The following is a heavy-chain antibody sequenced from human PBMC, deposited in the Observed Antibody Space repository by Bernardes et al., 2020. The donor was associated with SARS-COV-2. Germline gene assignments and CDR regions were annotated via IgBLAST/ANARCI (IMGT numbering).Heavy chain of an antibody. J-gene: IGHJ6*02. Sequence: GGSLRLSCAGSGYTFSLHWMTWVRQAPGKGLEWVANIKPDGSEKYYVDSVKGRFTISRDNAKNSLYLQMNSLRAEDTAVYYCARVASIAVAGLFLPYYYYGMDVWGQGTTVTVSS. CDR1: GYTFSLHW. V-gene: IGHV3-7*03. CDR2: IKPDGSEK. CDR3: ARVASIAVAGLFLPYYYYGMDV. D-gene: IGHD6-19*01.